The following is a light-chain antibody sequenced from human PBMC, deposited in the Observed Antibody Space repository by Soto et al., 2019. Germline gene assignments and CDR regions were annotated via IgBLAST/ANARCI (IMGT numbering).Light chain of an antibody. CDR2: DVT. Sequence: QSALTQPASVSGSPGQSITISCTGTSSDIGAYDYVSWYYQYHPGKAPDLIMYDVTDRPSGVSTRFSGSKSGNTASLTISGLQAEDEGDYYCSAYTTIETGIFGGGTKLTVL. CDR1: SSDIGAYDY. CDR3: SAYTTIETGI. J-gene: IGLJ2*01. V-gene: IGLV2-14*01.